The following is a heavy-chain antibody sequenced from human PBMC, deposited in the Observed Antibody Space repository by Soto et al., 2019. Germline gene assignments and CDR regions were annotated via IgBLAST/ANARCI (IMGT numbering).Heavy chain of an antibody. CDR3: ARVPSPFDYYYAMDV. J-gene: IGHJ6*02. CDR2: VVSSGTT. CDR1: GDSISSGNKY. D-gene: IGHD3-16*01. Sequence: VQLRESGPGLVKPSQTLSLTCTVSGDSISSGNKYWRWIRQPPGKGLEWIWYVVSSGTTYYNPSLKGRVSISLDASENQFSLKFASVTDADSAVYYCARVPSPFDYYYAMDVWGQGTTVTVSS. V-gene: IGHV4-30-4*01.